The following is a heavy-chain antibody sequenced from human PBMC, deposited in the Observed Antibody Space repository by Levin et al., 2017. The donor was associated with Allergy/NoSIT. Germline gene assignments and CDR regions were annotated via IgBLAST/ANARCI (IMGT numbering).Heavy chain of an antibody. J-gene: IGHJ6*02. V-gene: IGHV4-34*01. CDR3: ARGVSIPAAVVRYGMDV. D-gene: IGHD2-2*01. CDR1: GGSFSAYF. Sequence: TSETLSLTCAVSGGSFSAYFWTWIRQSPGKGLEWIGEITHSGSTNYNPSLKSRVTLSVDTSKSQFSLKLTSVTAADTAVYYCARGVSIPAAVVRYGMDVWGQGTTVTVSS. CDR2: ITHSGST.